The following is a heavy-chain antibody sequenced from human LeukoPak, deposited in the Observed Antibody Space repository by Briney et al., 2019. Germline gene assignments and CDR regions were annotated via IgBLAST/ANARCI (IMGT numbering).Heavy chain of an antibody. Sequence: GGSLRLSCAASGFTFSSYSMNWVRQAPGKGLEWVSSISSSSSYIYYADSVKGRFTISRDNAKNSLYLQMNSLRAEDTAVYYCASDSLIAVAGTVDYWGQGTLVTVSS. D-gene: IGHD6-19*01. CDR3: ASDSLIAVAGTVDY. J-gene: IGHJ4*02. V-gene: IGHV3-21*01. CDR2: ISSSSSYI. CDR1: GFTFSSYS.